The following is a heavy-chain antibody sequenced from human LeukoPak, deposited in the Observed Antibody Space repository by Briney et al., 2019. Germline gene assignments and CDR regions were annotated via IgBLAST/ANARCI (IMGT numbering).Heavy chain of an antibody. Sequence: SETLSLTCTVSGGSISSSSYYWGWIRQPPGKGLEWIGSIYYSGSTYYNPSLKSRVTISVDTSKNQFSLKLSSVTAADTAVYYCAGTNPYYYDSSGRIDYWGQGTLVTVSS. D-gene: IGHD3-22*01. CDR2: IYYSGST. CDR3: AGTNPYYYDSSGRIDY. V-gene: IGHV4-39*07. CDR1: GGSISSSSYY. J-gene: IGHJ4*02.